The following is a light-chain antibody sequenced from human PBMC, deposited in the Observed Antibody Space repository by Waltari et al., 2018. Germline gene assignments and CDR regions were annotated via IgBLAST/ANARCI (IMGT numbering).Light chain of an antibody. CDR2: DVT. V-gene: IGLV2-11*01. CDR1: SSDVGGYNY. CDR3: CSYAGSYTWV. J-gene: IGLJ3*02. Sequence: QSALTQPRSVSGSPGQSVTISCTGTSSDVGGYNYVSWYQQQPGRAPKLMIYDVTKRPSGVPDLFSASKSGNTASLTISGLQAEEEADYYCCSYAGSYTWVFGGGTKLTVL.